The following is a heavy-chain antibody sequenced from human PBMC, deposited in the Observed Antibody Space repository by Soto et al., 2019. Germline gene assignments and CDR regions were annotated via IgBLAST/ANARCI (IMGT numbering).Heavy chain of an antibody. D-gene: IGHD3-10*01. V-gene: IGHV1-18*01. Sequence: AASVKVSCKASGYTFTSYGISWVRQAPGQGLEWMGWISAYNGNTNYAQKLQGRDTMTTDTSTSTAYIELRSLRSDDTAVYYCARDTTVGGSSAFDIWGQGTMVTVSS. CDR2: ISAYNGNT. CDR1: GYTFTSYG. J-gene: IGHJ3*02. CDR3: ARDTTVGGSSAFDI.